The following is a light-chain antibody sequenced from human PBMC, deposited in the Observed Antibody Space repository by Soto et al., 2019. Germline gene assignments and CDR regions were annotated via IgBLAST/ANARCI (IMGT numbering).Light chain of an antibody. CDR2: LNSDGSH. Sequence: QLVLTQSPSASASLGASVKLTCTLSSGHSNYAIAWHQQQSEKGPRYLMKLNSDGSHSKGDGIPDRFSGSSSGADRYLTIYSLQSEDEADYYCQTWGSGIVVFGGGTKVTVL. J-gene: IGLJ2*01. V-gene: IGLV4-69*01. CDR1: SGHSNYA. CDR3: QTWGSGIVV.